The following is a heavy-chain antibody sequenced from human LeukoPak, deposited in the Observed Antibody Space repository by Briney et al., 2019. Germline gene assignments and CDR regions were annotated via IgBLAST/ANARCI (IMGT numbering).Heavy chain of an antibody. V-gene: IGHV1-2*06. J-gene: IGHJ3*02. D-gene: IGHD3-22*01. CDR3: ASPTYYCDSSGPRGAFDI. Sequence: ASVKVSCKASGYTFTGYYMHWVRQAPGQGLEWMGRINPNSGGTNYAQKFQGRVTMTRDTSISTAYMELSRLRSDDTAVYYCASPTYYCDSSGPRGAFDIWGQGTMVTVSS. CDR2: INPNSGGT. CDR1: GYTFTGYY.